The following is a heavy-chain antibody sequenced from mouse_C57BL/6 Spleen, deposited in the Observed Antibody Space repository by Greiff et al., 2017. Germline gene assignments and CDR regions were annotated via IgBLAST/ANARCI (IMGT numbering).Heavy chain of an antibody. CDR3: AREGGGGDYGSWFAY. CDR2: IYPRSGNT. Sequence: QVQLQQSGAELARPGASVKLSCKASGYTFTSYGISWVKQRTGQGLEWIGEIYPRSGNTYYNEKFKGKATLTADKSSSTAYMELRSLTSEDSAVYFGAREGGGGDYGSWFAYWGQGTLVTVSA. CDR1: GYTFTSYG. V-gene: IGHV1-81*01. J-gene: IGHJ3*01. D-gene: IGHD1-1*01.